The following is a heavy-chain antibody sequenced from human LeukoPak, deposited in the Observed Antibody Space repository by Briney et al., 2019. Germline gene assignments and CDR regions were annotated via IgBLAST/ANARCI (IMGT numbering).Heavy chain of an antibody. CDR1: GFTFSDYY. CDR3: TRLGSSGSVDY. V-gene: IGHV3-11*06. CDR2: ISSRTSDT. Sequence: GGSLRLSCAASGFTFSDYYMSWIRQAPGQGLEWVSYISSRTSDTNYVDSVKGRFTISRDNAKNSLYLQMNSLRVEDTAVYYCTRLGSSGSVDYWGQGTLVTVSS. D-gene: IGHD1-1*01. J-gene: IGHJ4*02.